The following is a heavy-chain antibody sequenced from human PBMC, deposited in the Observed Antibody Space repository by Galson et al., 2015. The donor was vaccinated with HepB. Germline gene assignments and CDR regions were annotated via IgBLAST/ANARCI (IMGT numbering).Heavy chain of an antibody. J-gene: IGHJ3*02. V-gene: IGHV3-23*01. CDR3: AKDIEGRGSWYNGDAFDI. Sequence: SLRLSCAASGFTFSYYAMSWVRQAPGKGLEWISAITPSGDNTYSADSMKGRFTISRDNAKNSLYLQMNSLRAEDTALYYCAKDIEGRGSWYNGDAFDIWGQGTMVTVSS. D-gene: IGHD6-13*01. CDR2: ITPSGDNT. CDR1: GFTFSYYA.